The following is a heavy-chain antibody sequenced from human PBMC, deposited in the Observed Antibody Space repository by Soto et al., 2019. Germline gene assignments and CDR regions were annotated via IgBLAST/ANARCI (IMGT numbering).Heavy chain of an antibody. CDR3: ARSGPHGLRITGLDY. CDR1: GGSVNSYY. J-gene: IGHJ4*02. V-gene: IGHV4-59*02. D-gene: IGHD7-27*01. CDR2: ISYSRVS. Sequence: PSETLSLTCTVSGGSVNSYYWPWIRQSPGRGLEWIGYISYSRVSNYIPSLKNPVSISLDTSKNQFSPKLSSATAAGTAVYFCARSGPHGLRITGLDYWGQGTLVTVSS.